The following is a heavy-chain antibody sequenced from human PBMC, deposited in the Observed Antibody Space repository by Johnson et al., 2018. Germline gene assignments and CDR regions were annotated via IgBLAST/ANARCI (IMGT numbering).Heavy chain of an antibody. Sequence: QVQLVQSGAEVKKPGSSVKVSCKASGGTFSSYAISWVRQAPGQGLEWMGGIIPISGTTNYAQKFQGRVTITADESTSTAYMELSSLGSEDTAVYYCARRPTVVTPGAFDIWGQGTMVTVSS. CDR1: GGTFSSYA. CDR3: ARRPTVVTPGAFDI. V-gene: IGHV1-69*01. CDR2: IIPISGTT. D-gene: IGHD4-23*01. J-gene: IGHJ3*02.